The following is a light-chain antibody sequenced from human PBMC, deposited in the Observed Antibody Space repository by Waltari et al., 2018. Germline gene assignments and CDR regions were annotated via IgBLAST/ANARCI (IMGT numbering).Light chain of an antibody. CDR1: TGAVTSDYY. V-gene: IGLV7-43*01. Sequence: QTVVTQEPSLTVSPGGTVTLTSASSTGAVTSDYYPSWFQQKPGQTPRALIYRTNNKHSWTPARFSGSLLGGKAALTLSGVQPEDEAEYYCLLYYGGAQVFGTGTKVTVL. J-gene: IGLJ1*01. CDR2: RTN. CDR3: LLYYGGAQV.